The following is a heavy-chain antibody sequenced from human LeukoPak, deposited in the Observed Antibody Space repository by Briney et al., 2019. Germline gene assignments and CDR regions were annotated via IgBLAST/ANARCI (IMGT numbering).Heavy chain of an antibody. Sequence: ASVKVSCKAPGYTFTSYAMHWVRQAPGQRLEWMGWINAGSGNTKYSQKFQGRVTITRDTSASTAYMELSSLRSEDTAVYYCARSYSGSYFDYWGQGTLVTVSS. D-gene: IGHD1-26*01. V-gene: IGHV1-3*01. CDR2: INAGSGNT. CDR3: ARSYSGSYFDY. J-gene: IGHJ4*02. CDR1: GYTFTSYA.